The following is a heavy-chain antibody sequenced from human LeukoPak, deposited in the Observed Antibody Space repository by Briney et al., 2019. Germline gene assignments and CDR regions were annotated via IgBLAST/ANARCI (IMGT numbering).Heavy chain of an antibody. Sequence: PGGSLRLSCAASGFTFSSYSMNWVRQAPRKGLEWVSYISSSSSTIYYADSVKGRFTISRDNAKNSLYLQMNSLRAEDTAVYYCATDRTYCGGDCYSWFDPWGQGTLVTVSS. CDR2: ISSSSSTI. J-gene: IGHJ5*02. CDR1: GFTFSSYS. CDR3: ATDRTYCGGDCYSWFDP. D-gene: IGHD2-21*01. V-gene: IGHV3-48*01.